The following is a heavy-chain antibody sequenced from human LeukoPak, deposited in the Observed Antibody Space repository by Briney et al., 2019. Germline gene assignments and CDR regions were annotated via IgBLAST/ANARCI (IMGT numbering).Heavy chain of an antibody. D-gene: IGHD4-17*01. J-gene: IGHJ4*02. V-gene: IGHV1-2*02. Sequence: ASVKVSCKASGYTFTGYYIHWVRQAPGQGLEWMGWINPDSGGTNYAQKFQGRVTMTRDTSISTAYMELSRLRSDDTAVYYCARVGDYGDYTWYFDYWGQGTLVTVSS. CDR1: GYTFTGYY. CDR2: INPDSGGT. CDR3: ARVGDYGDYTWYFDY.